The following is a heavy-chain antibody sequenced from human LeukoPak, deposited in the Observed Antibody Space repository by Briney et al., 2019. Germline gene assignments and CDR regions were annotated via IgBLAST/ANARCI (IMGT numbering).Heavy chain of an antibody. J-gene: IGHJ3*02. CDR1: GGSVSSGSYH. CDR3: ARDRLELPPFDAFDI. V-gene: IGHV4-61*01. CDR2: IYYSGST. Sequence: PSETLSLTCTVSGGSVSSGSYHWSCIRQPPGKGLEWIGYIYYSGSTNFNPSLKSRVTISVDTSKNQFSLKLSSVTAADTAVYYCARDRLELPPFDAFDIWGQGTMVTVSS. D-gene: IGHD1-26*01.